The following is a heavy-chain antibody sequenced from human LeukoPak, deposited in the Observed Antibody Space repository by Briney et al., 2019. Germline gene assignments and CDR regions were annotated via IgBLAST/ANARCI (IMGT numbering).Heavy chain of an antibody. CDR1: GHTFTGYY. Sequence: GASVKVSCKASGHTFTGYYMHWVRQAPGQGLEWMGRINPNSGGTNYAQKFQGWVTMTRDTSISTAYMEPSRLRSDDTAVYYCARESIAAAGWFDYWGQGTLVTVSS. CDR3: ARESIAAAGWFDY. CDR2: INPNSGGT. V-gene: IGHV1-2*04. J-gene: IGHJ4*02. D-gene: IGHD6-13*01.